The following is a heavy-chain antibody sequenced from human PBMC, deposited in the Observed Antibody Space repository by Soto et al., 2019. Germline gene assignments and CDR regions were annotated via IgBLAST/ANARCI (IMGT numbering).Heavy chain of an antibody. Sequence: ASVKVSCKASGGTFSSYAISWVRQARGQGLEWMGGIIPIFGTASYAQKFQGRVTITADESTSTAYMELSSLRSEDTAVYYCAREILTGYSPYYGMDVWGQGTTVTVSS. CDR3: AREILTGYSPYYGMDV. J-gene: IGHJ6*02. CDR2: IIPIFGTA. D-gene: IGHD3-9*01. V-gene: IGHV1-69*13. CDR1: GGTFSSYA.